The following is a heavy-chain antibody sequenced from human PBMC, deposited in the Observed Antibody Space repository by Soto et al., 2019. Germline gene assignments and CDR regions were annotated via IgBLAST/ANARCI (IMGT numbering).Heavy chain of an antibody. CDR1: GFTFSRDA. J-gene: IGHJ4*02. V-gene: IGHV3-23*01. CDR3: ATDGGLYASGRLSYFDY. Sequence: AGRSLRLSWGASGFTFSRDARNWVRQAPGEGLAWLPAISASGDRSYYADSVKGRFTISPDNSTNTLYLQMNSLRGEDTAVYYSATDGGLYASGRLSYFDYWGQGTLVTVSS. D-gene: IGHD3-10*01. CDR2: ISASGDRS.